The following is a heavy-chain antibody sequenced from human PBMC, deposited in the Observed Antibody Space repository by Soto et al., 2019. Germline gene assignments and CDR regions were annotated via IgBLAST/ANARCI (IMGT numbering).Heavy chain of an antibody. Sequence: ASETLSLTCAVSGGSISSGGYSWSWIRQPPGQGLEWIGYLYYGGTTYSNPSLKSRVSISGDWSKNQFSLKLNSVTAADTAVYFCAREPYLPKARNDFWGQGTLVTV. CDR3: AREPYLPKARNDF. J-gene: IGHJ4*02. V-gene: IGHV4-30-2*01. CDR1: GGSISSGGYS. CDR2: LYYGGTT.